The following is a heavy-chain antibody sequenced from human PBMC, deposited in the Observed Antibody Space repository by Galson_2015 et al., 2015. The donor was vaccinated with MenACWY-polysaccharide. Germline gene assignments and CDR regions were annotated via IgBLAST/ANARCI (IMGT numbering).Heavy chain of an antibody. V-gene: IGHV3-48*03. Sequence: SLRLSCAASGFTFSSYEMNWVRQAPGKGLEWVSYISSSGSTIYYADSVKGRFTISRDNAKNSPYLQMNSLRAEDTAVYYCVVDYDINASDIWGQGTMVTVSS. D-gene: IGHD3-22*01. CDR2: ISSSGSTI. J-gene: IGHJ3*02. CDR1: GFTFSSYE. CDR3: VVDYDINASDI.